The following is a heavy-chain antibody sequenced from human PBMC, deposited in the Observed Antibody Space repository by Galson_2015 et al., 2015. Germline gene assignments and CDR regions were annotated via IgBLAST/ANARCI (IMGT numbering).Heavy chain of an antibody. CDR1: GYTFTSYD. CDR2: MNPNSGNT. Sequence: SVKVSCKVSGYTFTSYDINWVRQATGQGLEWMGWMNPNSGNTGYAQKFQGRVTMTRNTSISTAYMELSSLRSEDTAVYYCARGRGNYDILTGYYTDAFDIWGQGTMVTVSS. J-gene: IGHJ3*02. D-gene: IGHD3-9*01. CDR3: ARGRGNYDILTGYYTDAFDI. V-gene: IGHV1-8*01.